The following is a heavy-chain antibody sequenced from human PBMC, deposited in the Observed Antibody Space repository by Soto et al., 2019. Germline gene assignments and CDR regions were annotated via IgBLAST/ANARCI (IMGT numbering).Heavy chain of an antibody. CDR3: MRRPNNYDSDV. D-gene: IGHD3-3*01. J-gene: IGHJ6*04. CDR1: GVSVRGYY. V-gene: IGHV4-34*02. CDR2: SNHRGNA. Sequence: QVQLQQCGAGLLTPSETLSLTCGFDGVSVRGYYWSWILQPPGKGLEWIEESNHRGNANYNPSLKSRVTMSTDTSTIQFYQKLSSVTAEDTAVYYCMRRPNNYDSDVWGKGTPVTVSS.